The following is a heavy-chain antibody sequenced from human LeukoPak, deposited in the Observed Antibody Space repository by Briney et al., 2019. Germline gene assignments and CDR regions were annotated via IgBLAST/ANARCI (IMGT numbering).Heavy chain of an antibody. CDR3: ACVPGEGVIKAPPGDY. CDR2: ISSSSSYI. V-gene: IGHV3-21*01. Sequence: GSLRLSCAASGFTFRSYSMNWVRQAPGKGLEWVSSISSSSSYIYYADSVKGRFTISRDNAKNSLYLQMNSLRAEDTAVYYCACVPGEGVIKAPPGDYWGQGTLVTVSS. CDR1: GFTFRSYS. D-gene: IGHD3-10*01. J-gene: IGHJ4*02.